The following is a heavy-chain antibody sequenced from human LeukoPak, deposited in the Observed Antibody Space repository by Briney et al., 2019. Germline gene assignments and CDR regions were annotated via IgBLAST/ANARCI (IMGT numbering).Heavy chain of an antibody. Sequence: GESLKISCKGSGYSFTTYWLAWVRQMPGKGLEWMGVIHPGDSDIRYSPSFQGQVTISVDKSINTAYLQWSSLQASDTAMYYCGMSGDRVPLQDDVFDVWGQGTMVTVST. D-gene: IGHD1-26*01. CDR3: GMSGDRVPLQDDVFDV. V-gene: IGHV5-51*01. CDR2: IHPGDSDI. CDR1: GYSFTTYW. J-gene: IGHJ3*01.